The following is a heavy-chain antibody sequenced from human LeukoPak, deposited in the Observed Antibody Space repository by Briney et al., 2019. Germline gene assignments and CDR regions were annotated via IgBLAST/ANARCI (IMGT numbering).Heavy chain of an antibody. CDR1: GGTFSSYA. CDR3: ARGQRGYSYGTPNFDY. Sequence: GSSVKVSCKASGGTFSSYAISWVRQAPGQGLEWMGGIIPIFGTANYAQKFQGRVTITTDESTSTAYMELSSLRSEDTAVYYCARGQRGYSYGTPNFDYWGQGTLVTVSS. V-gene: IGHV1-69*05. J-gene: IGHJ4*02. CDR2: IIPIFGTA. D-gene: IGHD5-18*01.